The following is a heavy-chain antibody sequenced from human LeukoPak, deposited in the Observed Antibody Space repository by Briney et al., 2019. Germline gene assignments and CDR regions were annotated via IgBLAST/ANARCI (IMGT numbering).Heavy chain of an antibody. CDR2: IKKDGSEK. CDR1: GFTFSSYW. J-gene: IGHJ4*02. D-gene: IGHD3-10*01. CDR3: VKVAKYYYGSETYYFFEH. V-gene: IGHV3-7*01. Sequence: GGSLRLSCAASGFTFSSYWMSWVRQAPGKGLEWVANIKKDGSEKYYVDSVKGRFTISRDNAKNSLDLQMNSLRVEDTAIYYCVKVAKYYYGSETYYFFEHWGQGTPATASS.